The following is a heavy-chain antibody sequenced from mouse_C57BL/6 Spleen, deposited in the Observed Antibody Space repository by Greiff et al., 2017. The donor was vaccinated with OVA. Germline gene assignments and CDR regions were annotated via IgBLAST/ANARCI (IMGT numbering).Heavy chain of an antibody. D-gene: IGHD1-1*01. V-gene: IGHV3-1*01. Sequence: ESGPGMVKPSQSLSLTCTVTGYSITSGYDWHWIRHFPGNKLEWMGYISYSGSTNYNPSLKSRISITHDTSKNHFFLKLNSVTTEDTATYYCARGNYGSPRGYFDVWGTGTTVTVSS. CDR3: ARGNYGSPRGYFDV. J-gene: IGHJ1*03. CDR1: GYSITSGYD. CDR2: ISYSGST.